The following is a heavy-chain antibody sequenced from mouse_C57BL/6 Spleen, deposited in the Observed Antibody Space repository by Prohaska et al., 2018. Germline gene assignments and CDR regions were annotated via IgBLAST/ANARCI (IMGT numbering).Heavy chain of an antibody. CDR1: GYTFTDYY. V-gene: IGHV1-26*01. CDR3: ARWDDGGD. D-gene: IGHD2-3*01. Sequence: SVKISCKASGYTFTDYYMNWVKQSHGKSLEWIGDINPNNGGTSYNQKFKGKATLTVDKSSSTAYMERRSRTSEDSAVYYCARWDDGGDWGQGTSVTVAS. J-gene: IGHJ4*01. CDR2: INPNNGGT.